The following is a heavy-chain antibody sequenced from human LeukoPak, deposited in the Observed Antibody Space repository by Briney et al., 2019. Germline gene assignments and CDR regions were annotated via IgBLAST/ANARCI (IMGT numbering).Heavy chain of an antibody. CDR3: MRDFLGESGAGGY. Sequence: NPGGSLRLSCATSTFTFSSYTMNWVRQAPGKGLEWVSSISPSGNSKYHADSVKGRFTISRDNAENSLYMQMNSLRAEDTGVYYCMRDFLGESGAGGYWGQGTLVTVSS. CDR2: ISPSGNSK. J-gene: IGHJ4*02. D-gene: IGHD3-10*01. CDR1: TFTFSSYT. V-gene: IGHV3-21*01.